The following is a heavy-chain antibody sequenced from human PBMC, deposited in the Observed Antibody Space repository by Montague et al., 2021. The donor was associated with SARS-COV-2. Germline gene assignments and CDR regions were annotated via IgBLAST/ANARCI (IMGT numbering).Heavy chain of an antibody. CDR3: ARNPARGQLTGTPNYGLGV. V-gene: IGHV4-59*01. CDR1: GGSNTDYY. D-gene: IGHD1-7*01. Sequence: SETLSLTCSVPGGSNTDYYWSWIRQAPGKGLEWIGFTSEREDAKSNPSLASRLTIIMGTSNNQFSLKLWSVTAADTARYYCARNPARGQLTGTPNYGLGVWGQGTTVIVSS. J-gene: IGHJ6*02. CDR2: TSEREDA.